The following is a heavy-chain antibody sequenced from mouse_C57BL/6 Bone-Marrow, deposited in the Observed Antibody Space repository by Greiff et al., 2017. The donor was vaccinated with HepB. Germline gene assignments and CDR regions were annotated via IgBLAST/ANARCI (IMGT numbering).Heavy chain of an antibody. D-gene: IGHD2-10*01. CDR3: ESAYPTGYFDY. V-gene: IGHV1-63*01. J-gene: IGHJ2*01. CDR2: IYPGGGYT. Sequence: QVHVKQSGAELVRPGPSVKMSCKASGYTFTNYWIGWAKQRPGHGLEWIGDIYPGGGYTNYNEKFKGKATLTADKSSSTAYMQFSSLTSEDSAIYYCESAYPTGYFDYWGQGTTLTVSS. CDR1: GYTFTNYW.